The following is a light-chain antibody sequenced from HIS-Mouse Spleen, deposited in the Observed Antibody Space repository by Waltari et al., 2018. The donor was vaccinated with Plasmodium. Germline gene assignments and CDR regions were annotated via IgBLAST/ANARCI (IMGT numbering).Light chain of an antibody. CDR2: AAS. V-gene: IGKV1-39*01. CDR1: QSISSY. J-gene: IGKJ1*01. CDR3: QQSYSTWT. Sequence: DIQMTQSPSSLSASVGARVTITCRASQSISSYLNWYQQKPGKAPKLLIYAASSLQSGVPSRFSGSGSGTEFTLSISSLQPEDFATYYCQQSYSTWTFGQGTKVEIK.